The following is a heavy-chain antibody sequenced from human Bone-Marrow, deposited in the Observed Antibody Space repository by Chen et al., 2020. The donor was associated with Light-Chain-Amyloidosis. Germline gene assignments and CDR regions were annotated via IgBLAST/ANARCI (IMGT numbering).Heavy chain of an antibody. CDR2: ISYDGRNS. CDR1: GFAFSTYG. J-gene: IGHJ3*02. D-gene: IGHD2-2*01. Sequence: QVQLVESGGGVVQRGTSLRLSCAASGFAFSTYGMHWVRQSPGKGLGWLAVISYDGRNSYYADSVKGRVTISRYNSKNTLYLQLSSLTAEDTAFYYCAYLLLVVPDRGDGFDIWGQGTMVTVSS. V-gene: IGHV3-30*03. CDR3: AYLLLVVPDRGDGFDI.